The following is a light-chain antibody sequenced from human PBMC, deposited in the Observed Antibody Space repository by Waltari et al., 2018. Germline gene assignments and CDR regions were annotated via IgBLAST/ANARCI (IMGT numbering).Light chain of an antibody. CDR1: QSVGSN. CDR2: GAS. CDR3: QQHNNWPLT. Sequence: EIVMTQSPATLSGSPGARATLSCRASQSVGSNLAWYQQKPGQAPRLLISGASTGATGVPARFSGSGSGTEFTLTISSLQSEDFAIYYCQQHNNWPLTFGGGTKVESK. J-gene: IGKJ4*01. V-gene: IGKV3-15*01.